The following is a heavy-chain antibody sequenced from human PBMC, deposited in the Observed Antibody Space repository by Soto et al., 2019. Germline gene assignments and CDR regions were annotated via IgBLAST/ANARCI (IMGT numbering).Heavy chain of an antibody. CDR1: GGSVSSGSYY. J-gene: IGHJ6*02. D-gene: IGHD5-18*01. V-gene: IGHV4-61*01. CDR3: ARDQGYSYGSLYYYYGMDV. CDR2: IYYSGST. Sequence: LSLTCTGSGGSVSSGSYYWSWIRQPPGKGLEWIGYIYYSGSTNYNPSLKSRVTISVDTSKNQFSLKLSSVTAADTAVYYCARDQGYSYGSLYYYYGMDVWGQGTTVTVSS.